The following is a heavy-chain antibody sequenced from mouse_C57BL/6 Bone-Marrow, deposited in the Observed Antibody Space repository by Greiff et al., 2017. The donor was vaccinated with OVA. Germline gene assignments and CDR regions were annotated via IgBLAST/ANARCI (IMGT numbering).Heavy chain of an antibody. CDR1: GYSITSGYY. Sequence: EVKLVESGPGLVKPSQSLSLTCSVTGYSITSGYYWNWIRQFPGNKLEWMGYISYDGSNNYNPSLKNRISITRDTSKNQFFLKLNSVTTEDTATYYCAIYDGYAMDYWGQGTSVTVSS. D-gene: IGHD2-3*01. J-gene: IGHJ4*01. CDR2: ISYDGSN. CDR3: AIYDGYAMDY. V-gene: IGHV3-6*01.